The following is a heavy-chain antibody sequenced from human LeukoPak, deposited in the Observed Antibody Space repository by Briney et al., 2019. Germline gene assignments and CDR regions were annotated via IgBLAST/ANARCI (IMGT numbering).Heavy chain of an antibody. CDR2: INHSGST. CDR1: GGSFSGYY. Sequence: SETLSFTCAVYGGSFSGYYWSWIRQPPGKGLEWIGEINHSGSTNYNPSLKSRVTISVDTSKNQFSLKLSSVTAADTAVYYCAREWEYYGSEPLDYWGQGTLVTVSS. D-gene: IGHD3-10*01. J-gene: IGHJ4*02. V-gene: IGHV4-34*01. CDR3: AREWEYYGSEPLDY.